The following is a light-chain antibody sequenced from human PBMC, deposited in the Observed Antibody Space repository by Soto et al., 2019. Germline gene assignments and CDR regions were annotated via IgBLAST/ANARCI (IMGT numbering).Light chain of an antibody. CDR3: QQYDGSLWT. CDR1: QSVSSSY. CDR2: GAS. J-gene: IGKJ1*01. V-gene: IGKV3-20*01. Sequence: EIVLPQSPGTLSLSPGERATLSCRASQSVSSSYLAWYQQKPGQAPRLLIFGASNRATGIPDRFSGSGSGTAFTLTISRLEPEDFAVYYWQQYDGSLWTFGQGTKVEIK.